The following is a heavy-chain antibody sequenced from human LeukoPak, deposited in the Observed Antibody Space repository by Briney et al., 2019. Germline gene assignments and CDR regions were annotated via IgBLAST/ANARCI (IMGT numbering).Heavy chain of an antibody. CDR2: RIHSFGTA. D-gene: IGHD5-18*01. CDR3: ASQPTDTAMSYYCDWYYVDV. J-gene: IGHJ6*03. V-gene: IGHV1-69*13. CDR1: VGTFSSYA. Sequence: ASVTVSCKASVGTFSSYAISWVRQAPRQGLEWMGGRIHSFGTANYAQKYQGRVTITPDESTSTAYMELSSLRYEDTAVYYCASQPTDTAMSYYCDWYYVDVWGKGTTVAVSS.